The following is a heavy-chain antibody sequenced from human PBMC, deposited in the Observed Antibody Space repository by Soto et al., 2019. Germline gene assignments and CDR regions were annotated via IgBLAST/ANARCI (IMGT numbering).Heavy chain of an antibody. V-gene: IGHV1-8*01. CDR3: ARKLIVVVPAAMGMDV. D-gene: IGHD2-2*01. J-gene: IGHJ6*03. CDR1: GYTFTSYD. CDR2: MNPNSGNT. Sequence: ASVKVSCKASGYTFTSYDINWVRQATGQGLEWMGWMNPNSGNTGYAQKFQGRVTMTRNTSISTAYMELSSLRSEDTAVYYCARKLIVVVPAAMGMDVWGKGTTVTVSS.